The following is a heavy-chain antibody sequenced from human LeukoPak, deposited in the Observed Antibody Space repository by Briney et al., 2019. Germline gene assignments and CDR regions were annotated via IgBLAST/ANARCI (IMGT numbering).Heavy chain of an antibody. V-gene: IGHV3-48*04. J-gene: IGHJ3*02. CDR2: ISSSSSTI. CDR1: GFTFSSYS. D-gene: IGHD2-15*01. CDR3: ARGHDSDAFDI. Sequence: GGSLRLSCAASGFTFSSYSMNWVRQAPGKGLEWVSYISSSSSTIYYADSVKGRFTISRDNAKNSLYLQMNSLRAEDTAVYYCARGHDSDAFDIWGQGTMVTVSS.